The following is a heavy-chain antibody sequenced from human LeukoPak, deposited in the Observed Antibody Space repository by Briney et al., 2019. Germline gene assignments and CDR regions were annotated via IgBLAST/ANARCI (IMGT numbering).Heavy chain of an antibody. V-gene: IGHV4-34*01. CDR1: GGSFNGYY. J-gene: IGHJ5*02. D-gene: IGHD6-19*01. CDR3: ARDLPYSSGWFDP. CDR2: INHSGST. Sequence: SETLSLTCAVYGGSFNGYYCSWIRQPPGKGLEWIGEINHSGSTNYNPSLKSRVTISVDASKNQFPLKLSSVTAADTAVYYCARDLPYSSGWFDPWGQGTLVTVSS.